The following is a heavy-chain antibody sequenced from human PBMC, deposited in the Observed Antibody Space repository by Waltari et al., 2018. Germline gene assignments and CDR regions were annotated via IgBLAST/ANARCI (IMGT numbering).Heavy chain of an antibody. J-gene: IGHJ5*02. CDR1: GGSFSGYY. Sequence: QVQLQQWGAGLLKPSETLSLTCAVYGGSFSGYYWSWIRQPPGKGLEWIGEIKHSGSTNDNPSIKCLVTIAVDTAKNHCSLKLSVVTDADTAGYYWARTGIGSPLDPWGQGTLVTVSS. V-gene: IGHV4-34*01. CDR3: ARTGIGSPLDP. D-gene: IGHD3-9*01. CDR2: IKHSGST.